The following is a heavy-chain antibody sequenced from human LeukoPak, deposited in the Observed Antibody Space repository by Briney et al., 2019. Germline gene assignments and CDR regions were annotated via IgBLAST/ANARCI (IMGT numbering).Heavy chain of an antibody. CDR3: ANGNRCTSPNCLGYYYFYMDV. Sequence: GGSLRLSCAASGFTFSSYAMNWVRQAPGRGLEWVSGFSGSGGTTYYADSVKGRFTISRDNSKNTLYLQMNSLRAEGTAVYYCANGNRCTSPNCLGYYYFYMDVWGKGTTVTVSS. J-gene: IGHJ6*03. D-gene: IGHD2-8*01. CDR1: GFTFSSYA. V-gene: IGHV3-23*01. CDR2: FSGSGGTT.